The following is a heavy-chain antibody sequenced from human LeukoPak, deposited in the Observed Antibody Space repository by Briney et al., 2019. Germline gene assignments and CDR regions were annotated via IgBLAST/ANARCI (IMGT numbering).Heavy chain of an antibody. Sequence: PGGSLRLSCAASGFTFSSYAMSWVRQAPGKGLEWVSAISGSGGSTYYADSVKGRFTISRDNAKNSLYLQMNSLRAEDTAVYYCARDTLWFGESYGDYWGQGTLVTVSS. CDR3: ARDTLWFGESYGDY. V-gene: IGHV3-23*01. D-gene: IGHD3-10*01. CDR1: GFTFSSYA. CDR2: ISGSGGST. J-gene: IGHJ4*02.